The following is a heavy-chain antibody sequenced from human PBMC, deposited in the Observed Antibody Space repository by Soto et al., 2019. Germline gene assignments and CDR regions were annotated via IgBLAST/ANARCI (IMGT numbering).Heavy chain of an antibody. CDR2: ISAYNGNT. CDR1: GYTFTSYG. D-gene: IGHD4-4*01. CDR3: ARVAVTTENYYYYYYMDV. V-gene: IGHV1-18*01. Sequence: ASVKVSCKASGYTFTSYGISWVRQAPGQGLEWMGWISAYNGNTNYAQKLQGRVTMTTDTSTSTAYMELRSLRSDDTAVYYCARVAVTTENYYYYYYMDVWGKGTTVTVSS. J-gene: IGHJ6*03.